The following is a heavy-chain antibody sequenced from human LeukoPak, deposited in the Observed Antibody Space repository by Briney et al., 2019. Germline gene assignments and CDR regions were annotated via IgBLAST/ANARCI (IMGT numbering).Heavy chain of an antibody. Sequence: GASVKVSCKASGGTFSSYAISWVRQAPGQGLEWMGRIIPIFGTANYAQKFQGRVTITTDESTSTAYMELSSLRSEDTAVYYCARDKYSSSSEPDYFDYWGQGPLVTVSS. CDR1: GGTFSSYA. CDR3: ARDKYSSSSEPDYFDY. D-gene: IGHD6-6*01. CDR2: IIPIFGTA. V-gene: IGHV1-69*05. J-gene: IGHJ4*02.